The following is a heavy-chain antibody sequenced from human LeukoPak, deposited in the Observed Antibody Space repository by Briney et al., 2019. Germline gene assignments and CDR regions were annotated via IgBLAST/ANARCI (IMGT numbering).Heavy chain of an antibody. CDR2: IYYSGST. D-gene: IGHD3-9*01. J-gene: IGHJ4*02. V-gene: IGHV4-61*08. CDR1: GGSISSGGYY. Sequence: ASETLSLTCTVSGGSISSGGYYWSWIRQPPGKGLEWIGYIYYSGSTNYNPSLKSRVTISVDTSKNQFSLKLSSVTAADTAVYYCARAWMYYDILTGYRLSGYYFDYWGQGTLVTVSS. CDR3: ARAWMYYDILTGYRLSGYYFDY.